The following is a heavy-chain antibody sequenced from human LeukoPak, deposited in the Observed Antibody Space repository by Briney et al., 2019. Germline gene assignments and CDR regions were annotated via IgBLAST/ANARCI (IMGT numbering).Heavy chain of an antibody. V-gene: IGHV4-59*01. CDR3: ARGSPAPDY. CDR1: GGSMSSYY. CDR2: IHYGGTT. J-gene: IGHJ4*02. Sequence: SETLSLTCTVSGGSMSSYYWSWTRQPPGKGLEWIGYIHYGGTTHYNPSLEGRVTISVDTSKNQFSLKLSSVTAADTAVYYCARGSPAPDYWGKGTLVTVSS. D-gene: IGHD1-26*01.